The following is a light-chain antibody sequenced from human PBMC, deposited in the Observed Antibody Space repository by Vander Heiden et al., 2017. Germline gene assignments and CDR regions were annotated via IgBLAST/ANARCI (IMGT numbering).Light chain of an antibody. J-gene: IGKJ1*01. Sequence: DFVMTQSPDSLAVSLGERATINCKSSQSVLYSSNNQNYLAWYQQKPGQPPNLLIYWASTRESGVPDRFSGSGSGTDFTLTISSLQAEDVAVYYCQQYYNTPQTFGQGTNVEIK. CDR3: QQYYNTPQT. V-gene: IGKV4-1*01. CDR1: QSVLYSSNNQNY. CDR2: WAS.